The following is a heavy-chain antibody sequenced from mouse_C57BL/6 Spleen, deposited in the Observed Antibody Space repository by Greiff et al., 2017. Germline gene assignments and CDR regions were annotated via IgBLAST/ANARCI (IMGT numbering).Heavy chain of an antibody. V-gene: IGHV1-50*01. CDR2: IDPSDSYT. J-gene: IGHJ2*01. CDR3: ARRTVVPYFDY. D-gene: IGHD1-1*01. CDR1: GYTFTSYW. Sequence: VQLQQPGAELVKPGASVKLSCKASGYTFTSYWMQWVKQRPGQGLEWIGEIDPSDSYTNYNQKFKGKATLTVDTSPSTAYMQLSSLTSEDSAVYYCARRTVVPYFDYWGQGTTLTVSS.